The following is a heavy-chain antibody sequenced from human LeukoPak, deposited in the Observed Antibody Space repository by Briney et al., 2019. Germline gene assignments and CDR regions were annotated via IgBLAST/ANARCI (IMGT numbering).Heavy chain of an antibody. D-gene: IGHD3-10*01. V-gene: IGHV3-74*01. CDR2: INSDGSST. J-gene: IGHJ4*02. CDR3: ASLWFGESGGFDY. Sequence: PGGSLRLSCAASGFTVSSNYMSWVRQAPGKGLVWVSRINSDGSSTSYADSVKGRFTISRDNAKNTLYLQMNSLRAEDTAVYYCASLWFGESGGFDYWGQGTLVTVSS. CDR1: GFTVSSNY.